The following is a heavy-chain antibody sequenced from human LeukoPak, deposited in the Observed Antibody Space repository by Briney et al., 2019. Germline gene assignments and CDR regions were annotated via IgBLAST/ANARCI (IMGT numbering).Heavy chain of an antibody. D-gene: IGHD2-2*01. V-gene: IGHV1-2*02. Sequence: ASAKVSCKASGYTFTGYYMHWVRQAPGQGLEWMGWINPNSGGTNYAQKFQGRVTMTRDTSISTAYMELSRLRSDDTAAYYCARDQGYCSSTSCFNYYYGMDVWGQGTTVTVSS. CDR1: GYTFTGYY. CDR3: ARDQGYCSSTSCFNYYYGMDV. CDR2: INPNSGGT. J-gene: IGHJ6*02.